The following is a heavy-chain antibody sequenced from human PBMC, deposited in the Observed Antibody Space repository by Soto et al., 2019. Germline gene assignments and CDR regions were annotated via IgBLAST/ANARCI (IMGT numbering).Heavy chain of an antibody. Sequence: ASVKVSCKASGYTFTSYDINWVRQATGQGLEWMGWMNPNSGNTGYAQKFQGRVTMTRNTSISTAYMELSSLRSEDTAVYYCATHCTSTTCYYYLGQGTLVTVSS. J-gene: IGHJ4*02. V-gene: IGHV1-8*01. CDR2: MNPNSGNT. D-gene: IGHD2-2*01. CDR1: GYTFTSYD. CDR3: ATHCTSTTCYYY.